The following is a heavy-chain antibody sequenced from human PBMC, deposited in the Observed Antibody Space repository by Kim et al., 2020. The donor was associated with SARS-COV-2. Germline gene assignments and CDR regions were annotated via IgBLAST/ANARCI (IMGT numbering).Heavy chain of an antibody. CDR1: GYTFTSYY. V-gene: IGHV1-46*01. CDR3: ARDPQWELQNDAFDI. D-gene: IGHD1-26*01. CDR2: INPSGGST. J-gene: IGHJ3*02. Sequence: ASVKVSCKASGYTFTSYYMHWVRQAPGQGLEWMGIINPSGGSTSYAQKFQGRVTMTRDTSTNTVYMELSSLRSEDTAVYYCARDPQWELQNDAFDIWGQGTMVTVSS.